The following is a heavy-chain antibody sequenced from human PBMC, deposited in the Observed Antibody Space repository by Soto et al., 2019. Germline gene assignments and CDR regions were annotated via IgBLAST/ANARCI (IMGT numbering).Heavy chain of an antibody. J-gene: IGHJ5*02. CDR3: ARDRVTTVTTHWFDP. CDR2: IYHSGST. D-gene: IGHD4-17*01. Sequence: QVQLQESGPGPVKPSGTLSLTCAVSGGSISSSNWWSWVRQPPGKGLAWIGEIYHSGSTNYNPSLKSRVTISVDKSKNQFSLKLSSVTAADTAVYYCARDRVTTVTTHWFDPWGQGTLVTVSS. V-gene: IGHV4-4*02. CDR1: GGSISSSNW.